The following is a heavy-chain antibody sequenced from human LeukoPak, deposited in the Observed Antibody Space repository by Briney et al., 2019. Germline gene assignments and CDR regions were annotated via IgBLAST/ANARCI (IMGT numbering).Heavy chain of an antibody. D-gene: IGHD4-11*01. CDR3: ARRPHDYSNYYFDC. V-gene: IGHV5-51*01. J-gene: IGHJ4*02. CDR1: GYNFTSYW. CDR2: IYPGDSDT. Sequence: GGSLRLSCKGSGYNFTSYWIGWVRQMPGKGLEWMGIIYPGDSDTRYSPSSRGQVTISADKSISTAYLQWSSLKASDTAMYYCARRPHDYSNYYFDCWGQGTLVTVSS.